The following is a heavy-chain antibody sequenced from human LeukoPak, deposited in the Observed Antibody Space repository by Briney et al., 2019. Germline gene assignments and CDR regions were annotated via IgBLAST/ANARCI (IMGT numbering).Heavy chain of an antibody. J-gene: IGHJ4*02. D-gene: IGHD1-1*01. Sequence: GGSLRLSCAASGCTFSSYAMSWVRQAPGKGLEWVSAISGSGGSTYYADSVKGRFTISRDNSKNTLYLQMNSLRAEDTAVYYCAKPKYNWNHDPYFDYWGQGTLVTVSS. CDR3: AKPKYNWNHDPYFDY. V-gene: IGHV3-23*01. CDR1: GCTFSSYA. CDR2: ISGSGGST.